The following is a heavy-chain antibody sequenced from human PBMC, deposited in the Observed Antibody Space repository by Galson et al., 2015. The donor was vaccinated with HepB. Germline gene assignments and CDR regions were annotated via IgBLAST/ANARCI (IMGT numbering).Heavy chain of an antibody. CDR3: ARVGCGSTGCYDKWFDP. Sequence: SVKVSCKASGYTFTSYAMHWVRQAPGQSLEWMGWINAGNGNTKYSQKFHGRVTITRDTSESTAYMELSSLRSEDTAVHYCARVGCGSTGCYDKWFDPWGQGTLVTVSS. J-gene: IGHJ5*02. V-gene: IGHV1-3*01. CDR2: INAGNGNT. CDR1: GYTFTSYA. D-gene: IGHD2-2*01.